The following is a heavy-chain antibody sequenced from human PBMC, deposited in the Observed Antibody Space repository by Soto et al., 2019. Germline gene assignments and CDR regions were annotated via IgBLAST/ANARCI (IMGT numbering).Heavy chain of an antibody. CDR3: ARAGAYYDFWSGYATDYYYYGMDV. V-gene: IGHV3-53*01. D-gene: IGHD3-3*01. CDR1: GFTVSSNY. J-gene: IGHJ6*02. CDR2: IYSGGST. Sequence: SGGSLRLSCAASGFTVSSNYMSWVRQAPGKGLEWVSVIYSGGSTYYADSVKGRFTISRDNSKNTLYLQMNSLRAEDTAVYYCARAGAYYDFWSGYATDYYYYGMDVWGQGATVTVSS.